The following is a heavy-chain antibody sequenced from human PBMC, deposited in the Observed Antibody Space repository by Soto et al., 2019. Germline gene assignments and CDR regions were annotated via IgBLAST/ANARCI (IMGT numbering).Heavy chain of an antibody. CDR3: ASPRDSAEYIQH. J-gene: IGHJ1*01. V-gene: IGHV4-39*01. CDR2: IYYSGST. Sequence: PSETLSLTCTVSGGSISSSSYYWGWIRQPPGKGLEWIGSIYYSGSTYYNPSLKSRVTISVDTSKNQFSLKLSSVTAADTAVYYCASPRDSAEYIQHWGQGTLVTVSS. CDR1: GGSISSSSYY. D-gene: IGHD2-15*01.